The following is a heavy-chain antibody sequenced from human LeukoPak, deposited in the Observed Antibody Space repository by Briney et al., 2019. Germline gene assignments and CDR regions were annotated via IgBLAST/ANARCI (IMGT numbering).Heavy chain of an antibody. V-gene: IGHV4-34*01. D-gene: IGHD5-12*01. CDR1: GGSFSGYY. CDR3: ARSMATTFYYYYYYMDV. Sequence: SETLSLTCAVYGGSFSGYYWSWIRQPPRKGLEWIGEINHSGSTNYNPSLKSRVTISVDTSKNQFSLKLSSVTAADTAVYYCARSMATTFYYYYYYMDVWGKGTTVTVSS. CDR2: INHSGST. J-gene: IGHJ6*03.